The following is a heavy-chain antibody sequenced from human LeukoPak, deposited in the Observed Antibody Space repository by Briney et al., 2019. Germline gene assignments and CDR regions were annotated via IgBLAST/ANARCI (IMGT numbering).Heavy chain of an antibody. CDR1: VGSISIYY. V-gene: IGHV4-59*08. D-gene: IGHD4-17*01. CDR3: ARTGSTVTMLYPFDH. J-gene: IGHJ4*02. CDR2: IYYSGST. Sequence: PSETLSLTCTVSVGSISIYYWSWIRQPPGKGLEWIGHIYYSGSTHYNPSLKSRVTISVDTSKNQFSLKLSSVTAADTAVYYCARTGSTVTMLYPFDHWGQGTLVTVSS.